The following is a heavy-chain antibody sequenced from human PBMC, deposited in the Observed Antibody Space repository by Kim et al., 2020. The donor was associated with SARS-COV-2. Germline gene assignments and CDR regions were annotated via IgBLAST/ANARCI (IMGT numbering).Heavy chain of an antibody. CDR2: ISPILGKP. CDR1: GGTFHSYA. D-gene: IGHD1-26*01. Sequence: SVKVSCKASGGTFHSYAINWVRQAPGQGLEWMGGISPILGKPNYAQRFRGRVTITADESTNTAYMHLSSLRSGDTAVYYCARGVLSILGSAARLFDFWGPRTPVTVPS. J-gene: IGHJ4*01. CDR3: ARGVLSILGSAARLFDF. V-gene: IGHV1-69*10.